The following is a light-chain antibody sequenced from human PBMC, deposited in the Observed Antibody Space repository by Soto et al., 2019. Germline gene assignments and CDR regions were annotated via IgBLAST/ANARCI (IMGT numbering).Light chain of an antibody. J-gene: IGKJ4*01. Sequence: DKFMSHSPATLSVSPGERVTPSSGASQNIHDHMSWFLQQPGQTPRLLLYDAIIRGPDGPARFSGSWSGTEFTLTIISLQSEDFAVYYCQQYDAWPLTFGGGTKVDIK. CDR2: DAI. CDR1: QNIHDH. V-gene: IGKV3-15*01. CDR3: QQYDAWPLT.